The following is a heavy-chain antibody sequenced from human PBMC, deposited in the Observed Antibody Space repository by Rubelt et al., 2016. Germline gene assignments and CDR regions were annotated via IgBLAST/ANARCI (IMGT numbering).Heavy chain of an antibody. D-gene: IGHD1/OR15-1a*01. CDR3: ARDNWDKVGQSWYFYGMDV. J-gene: IGHJ6*02. V-gene: IGHV4-59*01. Sequence: ESGPGLVKPSETLSLTCTVSGGSISNYYWSWIRQPPGDGLEWIGYIYYSGNVKYNPSLKSRVTISLDTSKNQFSLSVNSVTAADTAVYYCARDNWDKVGQSWYFYGMDVWGLGAAVTVSS. CDR2: IYYSGNV. CDR1: GGSISNYY.